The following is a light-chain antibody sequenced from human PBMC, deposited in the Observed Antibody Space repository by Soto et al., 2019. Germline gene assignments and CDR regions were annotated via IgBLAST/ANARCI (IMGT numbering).Light chain of an antibody. V-gene: IGLV1-40*01. Sequence: QSALTQPPSVSGAPGQRVTISCTGSSSNIGAGYDVHWYQQLPGTAPKLFIYGNSNRPSGVPDRFSGSKSGTSASLAITGLQAEDEADYYCQSYDSSLSGPVVFGGGTKLTVL. J-gene: IGLJ2*01. CDR2: GNS. CDR1: SSNIGAGYD. CDR3: QSYDSSLSGPVV.